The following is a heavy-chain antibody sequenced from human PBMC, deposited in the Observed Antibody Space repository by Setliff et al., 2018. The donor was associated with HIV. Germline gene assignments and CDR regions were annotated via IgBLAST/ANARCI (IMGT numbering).Heavy chain of an antibody. CDR2: IYYSGST. Sequence: LSLTCTVSGDSISSGVYYWSWIRQYPGKGLEWIGYIYYSGSTYYNPSLKSRVIISVDTSKNQFSLKLGSVTAADTAVYFCARVTWIQLWLGWFDPWGQGTLVTVSS. V-gene: IGHV4-31*03. CDR3: ARVTWIQLWLGWFDP. CDR1: GDSISSGVYY. J-gene: IGHJ5*02. D-gene: IGHD5-18*01.